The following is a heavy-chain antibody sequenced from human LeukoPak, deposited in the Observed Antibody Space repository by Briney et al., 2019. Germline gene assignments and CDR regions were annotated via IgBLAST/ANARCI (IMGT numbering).Heavy chain of an antibody. J-gene: IGHJ4*02. CDR2: ISYDGSNK. V-gene: IGHV3-30*01. Sequence: GGSLRLSCAASGFTFSSYAMHWVRQAPGKGLEWVAVISYDGSNKYYADSVKGRFTISRDNSKNTLYLQMNSLRAEDTAVYYCARDFTYYFDYWGQGTLVTVSS. CDR3: ARDFTYYFDY. D-gene: IGHD2/OR15-2a*01. CDR1: GFTFSSYA.